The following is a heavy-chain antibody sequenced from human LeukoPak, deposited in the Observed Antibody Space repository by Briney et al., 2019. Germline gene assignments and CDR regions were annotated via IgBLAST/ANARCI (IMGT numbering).Heavy chain of an antibody. CDR2: ISSSGSTI. Sequence: LPGGSLRLSCAASGFTFSSYEMNWVRQAPGKGLEWVSYISSSGSTIYYADSVKGRFTISRDNAKNSLYLQMNSLRAEDTAVYYCARGQDYYDSSGYGAWGQGTLVTVSS. CDR3: ARGQDYYDSSGYGA. CDR1: GFTFSSYE. D-gene: IGHD3-22*01. V-gene: IGHV3-48*03. J-gene: IGHJ5*02.